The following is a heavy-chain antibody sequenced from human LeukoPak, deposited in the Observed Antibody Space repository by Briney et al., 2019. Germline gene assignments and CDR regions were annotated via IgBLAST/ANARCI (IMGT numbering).Heavy chain of an antibody. V-gene: IGHV1-58*02. CDR3: AANPCTNGVCYEFDY. CDR1: GFTFTSSA. Sequence: TSVKVSCKASGFTFTSSAMQWVRQARRQRLEWIGWIVVGSGNTNYAQKFQERVTITRDMSTSTAYMELSSLRSEDTAVYYCAANPCTNGVCYEFDYWGQGTLVTISS. J-gene: IGHJ4*02. D-gene: IGHD2-8*01. CDR2: IVVGSGNT.